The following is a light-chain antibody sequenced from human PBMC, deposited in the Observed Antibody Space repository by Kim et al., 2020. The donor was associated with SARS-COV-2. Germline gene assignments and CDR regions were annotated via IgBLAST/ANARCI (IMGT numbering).Light chain of an antibody. J-gene: IGKJ2*03. CDR3: QQYFSYSS. V-gene: IGKV1-5*03. CDR1: QSISSW. Sequence: RSASVGDRVTITCRASQSISSWLAWYQQKSGKAPKLLIYKASSLESGVPSRFSGSGSGTEFTLTISSLQPDDFATYYCQQYFSYSSFGQGTKLEI. CDR2: KAS.